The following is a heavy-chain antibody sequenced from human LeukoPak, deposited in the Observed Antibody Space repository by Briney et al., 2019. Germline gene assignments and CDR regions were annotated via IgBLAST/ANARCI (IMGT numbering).Heavy chain of an antibody. V-gene: IGHV3-23*01. CDR2: ISGSGGST. D-gene: IGHD3-3*01. J-gene: IGHJ3*02. CDR1: GFTFSGFY. Sequence: GGSLRLSCAASGFTFSGFYMSWIRQAPGKGLEWVSAISGSGGSTYYADSVKGRFTISRDNSKNTLYLQMNSLRAEDTAVYYCAKVYYDFWSGRDGAFDIWGQGTMVTVSS. CDR3: AKVYYDFWSGRDGAFDI.